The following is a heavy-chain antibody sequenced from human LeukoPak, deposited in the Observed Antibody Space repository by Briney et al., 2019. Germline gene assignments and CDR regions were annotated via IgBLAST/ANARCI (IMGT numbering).Heavy chain of an antibody. CDR1: GGSISSYY. CDR3: ARREGSNWFYFDS. D-gene: IGHD5-24*01. CDR2: IYYSGST. J-gene: IGHJ4*02. V-gene: IGHV4-59*08. Sequence: SETLSLTCTVSGGSISSYYWSWIRQPPGKGLEWIEYIYYSGSTNYNPSLKSRVTISLDTSKNQFSLKLSSVTAADTAVYYCARREGSNWFYFDSWGQGTLVTVSS.